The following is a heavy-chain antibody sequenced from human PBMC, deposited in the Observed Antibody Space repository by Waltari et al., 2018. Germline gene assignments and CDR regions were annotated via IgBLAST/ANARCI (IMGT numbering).Heavy chain of an antibody. J-gene: IGHJ5*02. CDR3: ASQNYYDSSGYFS. CDR1: GFTFSSYG. Sequence: QVQLVESGGGVVQPGRSLRLSCAASGFTFSSYGMHWFRQAPGKGLEWVAVIGYDGSNKDYADSVKGRFTISRDNSKNTLYLQMNSLRAEDTAVYYCASQNYYDSSGYFSWGQGTLVTVSS. D-gene: IGHD3-22*01. V-gene: IGHV3-33*01. CDR2: IGYDGSNK.